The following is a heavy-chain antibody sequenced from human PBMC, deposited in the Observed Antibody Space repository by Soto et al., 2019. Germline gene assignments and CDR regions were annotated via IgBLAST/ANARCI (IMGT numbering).Heavy chain of an antibody. CDR1: GYTFITYG. CDR2: ISAYNGNT. Sequence: QVQLVQSGAEVKKPGASVKVSCKASGYTFITYGINWVRQAPGQGLEWMAWISAYNGNTYYAQNFQGRVTITTDTSTITAYMELRSLRSDDTAIYYCARGTYKDFWGQGTLVTVSS. J-gene: IGHJ4*02. CDR3: ARGTYKDF. D-gene: IGHD1-1*01. V-gene: IGHV1-18*01.